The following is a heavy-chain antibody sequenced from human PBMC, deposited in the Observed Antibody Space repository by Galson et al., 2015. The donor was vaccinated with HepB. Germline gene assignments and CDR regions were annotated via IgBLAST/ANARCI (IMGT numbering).Heavy chain of an antibody. CDR1: RYTFTAYY. CDR2: INPNSGGT. CDR3: ARGDRLPEDNWLDP. V-gene: IGHV1-2*06. Sequence: SVKVSCKASRYTFTAYYIHWVRQAPGQGFEWMGRINPNSGGTNYAQKFQGRVTMTRDTSISTAYMELNRLTSDDTAIYYCARGDRLPEDNWLDPWGQGTLVTVSS. D-gene: IGHD1-14*01. J-gene: IGHJ5*02.